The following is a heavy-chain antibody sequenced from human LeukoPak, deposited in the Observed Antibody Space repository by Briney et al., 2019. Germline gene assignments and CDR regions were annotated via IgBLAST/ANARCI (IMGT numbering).Heavy chain of an antibody. J-gene: IGHJ4*02. Sequence: PSGTLSLTCTVSGGSISSYYWSWIRQPPGKGLEWIGYIYYSGSTNYNPSLKSRVTISVDTSKNQFSLKLSSVTAADTAVYYCARSRRGTVYYFDYWGQGTLVTVSS. CDR2: IYYSGST. CDR1: GGSISSYY. CDR3: ARSRRGTVYYFDY. D-gene: IGHD3-10*01. V-gene: IGHV4-59*01.